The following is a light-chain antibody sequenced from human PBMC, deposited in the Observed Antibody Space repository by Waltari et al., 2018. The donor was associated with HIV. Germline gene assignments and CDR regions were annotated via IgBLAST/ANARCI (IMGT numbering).Light chain of an antibody. Sequence: DIVLTQSPGTLSLSLGERGTLSCRASQSVSSSDLVWYQQRPGQTPRLLIYGASNRATGIPDRFSGSGSGTDFTLTISRLEPEDFVVYYCQQYSNSLITFGQGTRLEIK. CDR2: GAS. V-gene: IGKV3-20*01. J-gene: IGKJ5*01. CDR1: QSVSSSD. CDR3: QQYSNSLIT.